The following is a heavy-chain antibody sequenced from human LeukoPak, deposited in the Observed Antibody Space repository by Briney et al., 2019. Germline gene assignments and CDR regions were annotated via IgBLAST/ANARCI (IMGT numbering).Heavy chain of an antibody. CDR2: ISSNGGST. D-gene: IGHD2-2*01. Sequence: PGGSLRLSCSASGFTFSSYAMHWVRQAPGKGLEYVSAISSNGGSTYYADSVKGRFTISRDNSKNTLYLQMSGLRAEDTAVYYCVKTEDIVVVPAAMPLDYWGQGTLVTVSS. CDR1: GFTFSSYA. CDR3: VKTEDIVVVPAAMPLDY. V-gene: IGHV3-64D*06. J-gene: IGHJ4*02.